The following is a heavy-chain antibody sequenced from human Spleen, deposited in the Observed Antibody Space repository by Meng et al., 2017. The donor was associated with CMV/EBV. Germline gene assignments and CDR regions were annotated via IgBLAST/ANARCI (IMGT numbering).Heavy chain of an antibody. CDR3: AKDIESYDFWSGYSFFKGYGMDV. J-gene: IGHJ6*02. CDR2: ISWNSGSI. Sequence: GGSLRLSCAASGFTFDDYTMNWVRQAPGKGLEWVSGISWNSGSIGYADSVKGRFTISRDNAKNSLYLQMNSLRAEDTALYYCAKDIESYDFWSGYSFFKGYGMDVWGQGTTVTVSS. CDR1: GFTFDDYT. V-gene: IGHV3-9*01. D-gene: IGHD3-3*01.